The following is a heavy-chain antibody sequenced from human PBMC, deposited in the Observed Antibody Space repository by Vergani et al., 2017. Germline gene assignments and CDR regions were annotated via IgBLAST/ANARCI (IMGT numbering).Heavy chain of an antibody. D-gene: IGHD3-9*01. CDR3: ARARCIETCYMSNWLDS. J-gene: IGHJ5*01. CDR2: IYSGGST. CDR1: GFTVSSNY. Sequence: VQLVESGGGVVQPGGSLRLSCAASGFTVSSNYMSWVRQAPGKGLEWVSVIYSGGSTYYADSVKGRFIISRDNSKNTLYLQMNSLRVEDTGVYYCARARCIETCYMSNWLDSWGQGTLVTVSS. V-gene: IGHV3-66*01.